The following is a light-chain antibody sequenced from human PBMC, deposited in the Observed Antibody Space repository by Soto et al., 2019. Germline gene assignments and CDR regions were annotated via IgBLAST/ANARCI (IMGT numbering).Light chain of an antibody. CDR2: EVS. J-gene: IGLJ3*02. Sequence: QSALTQPASVSGSPGQSINISCTGTSTDVGTYNYVSWYQQRPGKAPKLMIYEVSNRPSGVSNRFSGSKSGNTASLTISGLQAEDEADYYCSSYTSSSSWVFGGGTKVTVL. V-gene: IGLV2-14*01. CDR3: SSYTSSSSWV. CDR1: STDVGTYNY.